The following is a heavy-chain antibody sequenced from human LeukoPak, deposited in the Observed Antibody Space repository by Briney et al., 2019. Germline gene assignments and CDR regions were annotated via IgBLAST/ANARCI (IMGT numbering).Heavy chain of an antibody. CDR3: VRDYLQGVYFDY. J-gene: IGHJ4*02. CDR1: GGTFSSYA. D-gene: IGHD3-16*02. CDR2: IIPILGIA. Sequence: SAKVSCKASGGTFSSYAISWVRQAPGQGLEWMGRIIPILGIANYAQKFQGRVTITADKSTSTAYMELSSLRSEDTAVYYCVRDYLQGVYFDYWGQGTLATVSS. V-gene: IGHV1-69*04.